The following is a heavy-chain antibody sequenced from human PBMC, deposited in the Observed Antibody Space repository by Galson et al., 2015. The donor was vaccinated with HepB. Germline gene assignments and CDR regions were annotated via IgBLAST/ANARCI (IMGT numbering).Heavy chain of an antibody. V-gene: IGHV3-30-3*01. CDR3: ARPISVPILYGSESYSLDY. J-gene: IGHJ4*02. Sequence: SLRLSCAASGFTFRNYAIHWVRQAPGKGLEWVASISFDGGFKYYTDSVKGRFTISRDNSKNTLYLQMNSLRVEDTAMYYCARPISVPILYGSESYSLDYWGQGTLVTVSS. CDR2: ISFDGGFK. CDR1: GFTFRNYA. D-gene: IGHD3-10*01.